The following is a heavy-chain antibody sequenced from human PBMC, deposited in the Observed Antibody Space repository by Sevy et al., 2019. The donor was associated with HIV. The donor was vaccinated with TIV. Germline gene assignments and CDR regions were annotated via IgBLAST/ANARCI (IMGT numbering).Heavy chain of an antibody. V-gene: IGHV3-74*01. J-gene: IGHJ3*02. D-gene: IGHD6-19*01. Sequence: GGSLRLSCAASGFTFSSYWMHWVRQAPGKGLVWVSRINSDGSSTSYADSVKGRFTISRDKAKNTRYLQMNSLRAEDTAVYYCARAKGYSSGWYEVDAFDIWGQGTMVTVSS. CDR2: INSDGSST. CDR1: GFTFSSYW. CDR3: ARAKGYSSGWYEVDAFDI.